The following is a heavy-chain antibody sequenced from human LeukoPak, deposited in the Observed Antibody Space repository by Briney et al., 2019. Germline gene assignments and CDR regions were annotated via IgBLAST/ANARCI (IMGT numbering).Heavy chain of an antibody. CDR1: GFTFSSYA. D-gene: IGHD3-10*01. V-gene: IGHV3-23*01. Sequence: GGSLILSCAASGFTFSSYAMSWVRQAPGKGLEWVSAISGSGGSTYYADSVKGRFTVSRDNSKNTLYLQMNSLRAEDTAVYYCARGGMEFYGYFDYWGQGILVSVSS. J-gene: IGHJ4*02. CDR2: ISGSGGST. CDR3: ARGGMEFYGYFDY.